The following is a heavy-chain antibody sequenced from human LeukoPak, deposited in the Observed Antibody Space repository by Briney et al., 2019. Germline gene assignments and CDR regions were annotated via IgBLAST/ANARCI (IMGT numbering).Heavy chain of an antibody. J-gene: IGHJ6*02. CDR3: ARDSSGWTKDYYYYGMDV. CDR1: GFTFSSYA. D-gene: IGHD6-19*01. CDR2: ISYDGSNK. V-gene: IGHV3-30-3*01. Sequence: GSLRLSCAASGFTFSSYAMHWVRQAPGKGLEWVAVISYDGSNKYYADSVKGRFTISRDNSKNTLYLQMNSLRAEDTAVYYCARDSSGWTKDYYYYGMDVWGQGTTVTVSS.